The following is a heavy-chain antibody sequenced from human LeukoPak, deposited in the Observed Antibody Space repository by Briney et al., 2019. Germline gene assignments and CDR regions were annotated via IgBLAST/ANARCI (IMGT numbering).Heavy chain of an antibody. CDR2: IYYSGST. CDR3: ARGEWELYDY. CDR1: GGSLSSYY. Sequence: SETLSLTCTVSGGSLSSYYWSWIRQPPGRGLEWIGYIYYSGSTNYNPSLKSRVTISVDTSKNQFSLKLSSVTAADTAVYYCARGEWELYDYWGQGTLVTVSS. J-gene: IGHJ4*02. D-gene: IGHD1-26*01. V-gene: IGHV4-59*01.